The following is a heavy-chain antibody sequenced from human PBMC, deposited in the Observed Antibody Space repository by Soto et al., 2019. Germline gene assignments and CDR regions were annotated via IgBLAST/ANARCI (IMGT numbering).Heavy chain of an antibody. CDR3: TRGPRPSAAGTGAY. CDR1: GFAFDYYW. D-gene: IGHD2-15*01. J-gene: IGHJ4*02. Sequence: EVQLVESGGGLVQPGGSLRLSCAASGFAFDYYWMHWVRQVPGEGPVWVSRIDYDGTTTTYADSVKGRFTISRDNAKNTLSLQMNSLRAEDTAVYYCTRGPRPSAAGTGAYWGQGTQVTHSS. CDR2: IDYDGTTT. V-gene: IGHV3-74*01.